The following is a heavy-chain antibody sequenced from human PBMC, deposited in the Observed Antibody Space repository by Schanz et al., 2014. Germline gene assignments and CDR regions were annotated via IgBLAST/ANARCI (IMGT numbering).Heavy chain of an antibody. J-gene: IGHJ4*02. V-gene: IGHV3-30*02. CDR3: AKEWSPSF. CDR1: GFTFSTTG. CDR2: IRYDGINK. D-gene: IGHD1-26*01. Sequence: MHLVESGGGLVQPGGSLRLSCAASGFTFSTTGMHWVRQAPGKGLVWVTYIRYDGINKYYADSVKGRFTVSRDNAKSTLFLQMDSLRPEDTAIYYCAKEWSPSFWGQGTLVTVSS.